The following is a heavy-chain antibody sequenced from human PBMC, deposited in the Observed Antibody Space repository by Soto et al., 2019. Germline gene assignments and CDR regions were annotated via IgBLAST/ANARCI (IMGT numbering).Heavy chain of an antibody. CDR1: GYTFNNYW. J-gene: IGHJ4*02. V-gene: IGHV5-51*01. Sequence: GESLKISCKGSGYTFNNYWIGWVLQIPWKGLEWIGIIYPGKSTTRYSPSFQGQVTMSADKSLSTAYLQMNSLRAEDTAVYYCARFAVGATFDYWGQRTLVTVSS. CDR2: IYPGKSTT. D-gene: IGHD1-26*01. CDR3: ARFAVGATFDY.